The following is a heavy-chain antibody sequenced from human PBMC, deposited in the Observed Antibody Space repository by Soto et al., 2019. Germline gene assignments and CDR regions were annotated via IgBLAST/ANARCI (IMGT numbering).Heavy chain of an antibody. V-gene: IGHV3-23*01. CDR3: AKGPRPHFDY. CDR2: VSGSGGNT. J-gene: IGHJ4*02. Sequence: EVQLLESGGGLVQPGGSLRLSCAASGFTFSTYAMTWVRQAPGKGLEWVSAVSGSGGNTYYADSVKGRFTISRDNSKKTLYLPINRLRADDTAVNYWAKGPRPHFDYWGQGTQVTGSS. D-gene: IGHD6-25*01. CDR1: GFTFSTYA.